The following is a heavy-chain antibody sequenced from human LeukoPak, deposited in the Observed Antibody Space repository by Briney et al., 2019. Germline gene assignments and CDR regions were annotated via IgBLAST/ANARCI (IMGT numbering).Heavy chain of an antibody. CDR1: GFTFSDYG. V-gene: IGHV3-30*02. CDR3: AKDAAPWGVVPAVIHD. J-gene: IGHJ4*02. D-gene: IGHD2-2*01. CDR2: IRFDGTNK. Sequence: GGSLRLSCAASGFTFSDYGMHWVRQAPGKGLDWVTFIRFDGTNKFDADSVKGRFTVSRDNSKTTLYLQMTNLTTEDTALYYCAKDAAPWGVVPAVIHDWGQGTLVTVST.